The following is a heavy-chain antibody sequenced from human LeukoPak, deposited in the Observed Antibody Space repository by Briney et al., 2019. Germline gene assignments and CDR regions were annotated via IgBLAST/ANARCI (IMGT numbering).Heavy chain of an antibody. CDR2: LRQGGSEK. J-gene: IGHJ4*02. Sequence: GGALRLSCAAYGFTFSSHWMTWVRPAPGKGLEWVASLRQGGSEKYYVDSVKGRFIVSRDDAKNSLYLQMNSLSADDTAVYFCARGPHYGDRVDYLDSWGQGTKVTVSS. CDR1: GFTFSSHW. CDR3: ARGPHYGDRVDYLDS. V-gene: IGHV3-7*01. D-gene: IGHD4-17*01.